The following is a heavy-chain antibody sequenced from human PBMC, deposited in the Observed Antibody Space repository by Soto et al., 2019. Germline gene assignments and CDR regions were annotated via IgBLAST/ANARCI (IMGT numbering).Heavy chain of an antibody. CDR1: GSTFTSYG. D-gene: IGHD3-16*01. V-gene: IGHV1-18*01. CDR2: ISTYNGNT. CDR3: ARAKVLITPNWFDP. Sequence: QVQLVQSGGEVKKPGASGKVSCKASGSTFTSYGITWVRQAPGQGLEYLGWISTYNGNTDLAQKVQNRVTLTTDTSTSTAYMELRSLRPDDTAVYYCARAKVLITPNWFDPWGQGTLVTVSS. J-gene: IGHJ5*02.